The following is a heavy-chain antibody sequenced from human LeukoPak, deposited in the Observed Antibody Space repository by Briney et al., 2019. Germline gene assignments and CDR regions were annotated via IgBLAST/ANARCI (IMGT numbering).Heavy chain of an antibody. CDR3: ATAPLLDGDYVGAFDI. Sequence: ASVKVSCKASGGTFSSYAISWVRQAPGQGLEWMGRIIPILGIANYAQKFQGRVTITADKSTSTAYMELSSLRSEDTAVYYCATAPLLDGDYVGAFDIWGQGTMVTVSS. CDR2: IIPILGIA. V-gene: IGHV1-69*04. J-gene: IGHJ3*02. D-gene: IGHD4-17*01. CDR1: GGTFSSYA.